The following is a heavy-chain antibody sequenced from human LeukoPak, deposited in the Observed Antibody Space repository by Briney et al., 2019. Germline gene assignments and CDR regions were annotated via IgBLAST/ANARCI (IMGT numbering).Heavy chain of an antibody. CDR3: ARGGGSGSFYLDAFDI. D-gene: IGHD3-10*01. Sequence: SETLSLTCTVSGGSISSYYWSWIQQPPGKGLEWIGYIYYSGSTNYNPSLKSRVTISVDTSKNQFSLKLSSVTAADTAVYYCARGGGSGSFYLDAFDIWGQGTMVTVSS. CDR1: GGSISSYY. CDR2: IYYSGST. J-gene: IGHJ3*02. V-gene: IGHV4-59*08.